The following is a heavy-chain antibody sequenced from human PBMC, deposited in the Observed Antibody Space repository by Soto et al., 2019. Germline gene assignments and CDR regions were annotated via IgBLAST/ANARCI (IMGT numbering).Heavy chain of an antibody. Sequence: EVQLVESGGGLVQPGGSLRLSCAASGFTFSSYDMHWVRQPTGKSLEWVSAIGTAGDTYYPDSVKGRFTISRENAKNSLYLQMNSLRAGDTAVYYCARGPVSGGSWWWFDPWGQGTLVTVS. CDR1: GFTFSSYD. D-gene: IGHD2-15*01. CDR3: ARGPVSGGSWWWFDP. J-gene: IGHJ5*02. CDR2: IGTAGDT. V-gene: IGHV3-13*01.